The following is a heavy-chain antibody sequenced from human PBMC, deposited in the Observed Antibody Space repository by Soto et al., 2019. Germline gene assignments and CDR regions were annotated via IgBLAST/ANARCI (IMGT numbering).Heavy chain of an antibody. CDR2: VTRGGSA. V-gene: IGHV3-23*01. CDR3: AKDDCSIGNGPAYNFDLDG. Sequence: PGGALRLSCAASGLTFSNYAMTWVRQAPGKGLEWVSGVTRGGSAYYADSVKGRFTISRDNSTNTVFLQMNSLRAEDTAIYYCAKDDCSIGNGPAYNFDLDGWGQGTTVTVSS. CDR1: GLTFSNYA. D-gene: IGHD2-8*01. J-gene: IGHJ6*02.